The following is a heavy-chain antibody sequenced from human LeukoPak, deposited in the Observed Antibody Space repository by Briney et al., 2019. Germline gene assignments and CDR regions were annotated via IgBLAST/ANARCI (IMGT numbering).Heavy chain of an antibody. J-gene: IGHJ4*02. CDR2: IRYDGSNK. CDR1: GFTFSSYG. D-gene: IGHD6-13*01. V-gene: IGHV3-33*01. Sequence: PGGSLRLSCAASGFTFSSYGMHWVRQAPGKGLEWVAVIRYDGSNKYYADSVKGRFTISRDNSKNTLYLQMNSLRAEDTAVYYCARDVTVRIAALDYWGQGTLVTVSS. CDR3: ARDVTVRIAALDY.